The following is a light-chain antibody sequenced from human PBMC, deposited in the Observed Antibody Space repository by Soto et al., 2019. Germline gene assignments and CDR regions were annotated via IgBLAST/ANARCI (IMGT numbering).Light chain of an antibody. Sequence: DIQMTQSPSSVSASVGDRVTITCRASQGISSWLAWHQQKPGKAPKLLIYAASSLQSGVPSRFSGSGSGTDFTLTISSLQPEDFATYYCHQANSFPFTFGPGTKVDIK. CDR3: HQANSFPFT. CDR2: AAS. CDR1: QGISSW. V-gene: IGKV1-12*02. J-gene: IGKJ3*01.